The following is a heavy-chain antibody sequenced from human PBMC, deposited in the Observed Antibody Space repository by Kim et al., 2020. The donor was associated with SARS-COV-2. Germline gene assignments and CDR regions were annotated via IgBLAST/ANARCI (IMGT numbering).Heavy chain of an antibody. CDR3: ARLYDY. V-gene: IGHV4-34*01. CDR2: THSGSI. J-gene: IGHJ4*02. D-gene: IGHD2-2*02. Sequence: THSGSINYTPSLKGQVTISVDTSKNQFSLRLSSVTAADTAVYYCARLYDYWGQGTLVTVSS.